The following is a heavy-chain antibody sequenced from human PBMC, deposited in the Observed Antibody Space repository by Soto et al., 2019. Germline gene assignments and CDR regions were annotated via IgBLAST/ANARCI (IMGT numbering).Heavy chain of an antibody. D-gene: IGHD3-16*02. J-gene: IGHJ5*02. Sequence: GCLRLSGTASGFTFRNAWMSWVREAPGKGLEWVGRIKSKTDDGTTDYATPVKGRFTISRDDSKNTLYLQMNSLKTEDTAVYYCNTDKMITFGGVIVPNWFDPWGQGTPVTVSS. CDR3: NTDKMITFGGVIVPNWFDP. CDR1: GFTFRNAW. V-gene: IGHV3-15*01. CDR2: IKSKTDDGTT.